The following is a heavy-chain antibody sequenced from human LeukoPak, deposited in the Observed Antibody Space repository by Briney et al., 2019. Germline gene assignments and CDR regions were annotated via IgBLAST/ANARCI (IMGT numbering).Heavy chain of an antibody. CDR3: ARDQGGYNYGNFDY. CDR1: GGSISSYY. D-gene: IGHD5-18*01. V-gene: IGHV4-59*01. J-gene: IGHJ4*02. CDR2: IYYSGSTSGST. Sequence: PSETLSLTCSVSGGSISSYYWSWIRQPPGKGLEWVGYIYYSGSTSGSTNYNPSLKSRVTISVDTSKNHFSVKLSSVTAADTAVYYCARDQGGYNYGNFDYWGQGTLVTVSS.